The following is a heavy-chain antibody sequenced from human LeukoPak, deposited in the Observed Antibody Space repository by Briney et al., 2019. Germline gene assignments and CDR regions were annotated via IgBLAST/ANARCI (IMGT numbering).Heavy chain of an antibody. Sequence: KASETLSLTCTVSGGSISSSSYHWGWIRHPPVKGLEWTGSIYHSPYTYNNPSLKRRFTITEDTSEHTFSLELTAVTAAETAVYYCARRRSAAYSYGVLDFWGLGTLVTVSS. CDR2: IYHSPYT. CDR3: ARRRSAAYSYGVLDF. V-gene: IGHV4-39*01. CDR1: GGSISSSSYH. D-gene: IGHD5-18*01. J-gene: IGHJ4*02.